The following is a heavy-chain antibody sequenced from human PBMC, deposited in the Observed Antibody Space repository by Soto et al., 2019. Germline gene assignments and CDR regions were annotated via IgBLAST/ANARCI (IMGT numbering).Heavy chain of an antibody. V-gene: IGHV3-23*01. CDR2: ISGGGGTT. J-gene: IGHJ6*02. CDR3: AKGKVAYDNSGLQYFYYFPMNV. CDR1: EFTFSSYA. D-gene: IGHD3-22*01. Sequence: PGGSLRLSCAASEFTFSSYAMNWVRQAPGKGLEWVSVISGGGGTTYYADSVKGRFRISRDYSKNTLYLQMNSLRVEDTAVYYCAKGKVAYDNSGLQYFYYFPMNVWGQGTTVTVSS.